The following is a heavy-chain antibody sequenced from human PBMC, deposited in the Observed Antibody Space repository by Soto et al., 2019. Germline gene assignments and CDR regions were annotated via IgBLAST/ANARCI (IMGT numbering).Heavy chain of an antibody. CDR3: AADPDRAPYYYYGMDV. CDR2: IVVGSGNT. D-gene: IGHD3-16*02. CDR1: GFTFTSSA. Sequence: SVKVSCKASGFTFTSSAVQWVRQARGQRLEWIGWIVVGSGNTNYAQKFQERVTITRDMSTSTAYMELSSLRSEDTAVYYCAADPDRAPYYYYGMDVWGQGTTVTVSS. V-gene: IGHV1-58*01. J-gene: IGHJ6*02.